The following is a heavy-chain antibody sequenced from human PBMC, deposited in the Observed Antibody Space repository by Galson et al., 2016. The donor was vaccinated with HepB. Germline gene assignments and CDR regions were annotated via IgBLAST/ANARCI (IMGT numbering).Heavy chain of an antibody. CDR1: GFTFSSYW. D-gene: IGHD4-17*01. CDR3: AGSGETS. J-gene: IGHJ5*02. CDR2: INQDGIEK. Sequence: SLRLSCATSGFTFSSYWMTWVRQAPGKGLEWVANINQDGIEKYYVGSVEGRFTISRDNAKKSLYLQMDSLRAEDTAGYYCAGSGETSWGQGTLVTVSS. V-gene: IGHV3-7*01.